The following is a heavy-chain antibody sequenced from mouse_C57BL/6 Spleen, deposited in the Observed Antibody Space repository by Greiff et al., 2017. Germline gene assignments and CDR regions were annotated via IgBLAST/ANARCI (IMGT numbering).Heavy chain of an antibody. CDR3: ARRILRDWYFDV. D-gene: IGHD1-1*01. CDR1: GYTFTDYN. CDR2: INPNNGGT. J-gene: IGHJ1*03. V-gene: IGHV1-18*01. Sequence: VQLKESGPELVKPGASVKIPCKASGYTFTDYNMDWVKQSHGKSLEWIGDINPNNGGTIYNQKFKGKATLTVDKSSSTAYMELRSLTSEDTAVYYCARRILRDWYFDVWGTGTTVTVSS.